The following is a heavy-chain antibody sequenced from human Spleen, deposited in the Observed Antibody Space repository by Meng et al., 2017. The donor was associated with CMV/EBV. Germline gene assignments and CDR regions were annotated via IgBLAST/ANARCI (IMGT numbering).Heavy chain of an antibody. CDR2: ISSSSSYI. Sequence: GGSLRLSCAASGFTFSSYSMNWVRQAPGKGLEWVSSISSSSSYIYYADSVKGRFTISRDNAKNSLYLQMNSLRAEDTAVYYCARRRARPYYYGMDVWGQGTTVTVSS. V-gene: IGHV3-21*01. CDR3: ARRRARPYYYGMDV. CDR1: GFTFSSYS. J-gene: IGHJ6*02.